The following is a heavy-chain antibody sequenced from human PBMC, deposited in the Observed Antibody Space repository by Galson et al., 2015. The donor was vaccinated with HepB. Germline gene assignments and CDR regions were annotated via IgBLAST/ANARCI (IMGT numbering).Heavy chain of an antibody. V-gene: IGHV3-48*01. D-gene: IGHD3-10*01. CDR1: GFTFDDFA. J-gene: IGHJ6*03. Sequence: SLRLSCAASGFTFDDFAIHWVRQVPGKGLEWVSYISSSSSTIYYADSVKGRFTISRDNAKNSLYLQMNSLRAEDTAVHYCASWEVQGAPGNYYYMDVWGKGTTVTVSS. CDR3: ASWEVQGAPGNYYYMDV. CDR2: ISSSSSTI.